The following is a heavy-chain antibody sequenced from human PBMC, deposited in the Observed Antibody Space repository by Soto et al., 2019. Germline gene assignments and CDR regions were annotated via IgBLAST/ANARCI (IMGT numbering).Heavy chain of an antibody. CDR1: GFTVSSNY. CDR2: IYSGGST. J-gene: IGHJ1*01. D-gene: IGHD6-19*01. V-gene: IGHV3-53*01. Sequence: GGSLRLSCAASGFTVSSNYMSWVRQAPGKGLEWVSVIYSGGSTYYADSVKGRSTISRDNSKNTLYLQMNSLRAEDTAVYYCARAPNSSGWPEYFQHWGQGTLVTVSS. CDR3: ARAPNSSGWPEYFQH.